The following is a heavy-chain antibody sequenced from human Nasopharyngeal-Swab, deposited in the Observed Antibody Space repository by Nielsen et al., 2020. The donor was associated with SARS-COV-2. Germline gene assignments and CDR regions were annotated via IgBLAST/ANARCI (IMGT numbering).Heavy chain of an antibody. CDR3: ARLRGDYAADAFDI. D-gene: IGHD4-17*01. Sequence: VRQMPGKGLEWVSYISSSGSTIYYADTVKGRFTISRDNAKNSLYLQMNSLRAEDTAVYYCARLRGDYAADAFDIWGQGTMVTVSS. CDR2: ISSSGSTI. V-gene: IGHV3-11*04. J-gene: IGHJ3*02.